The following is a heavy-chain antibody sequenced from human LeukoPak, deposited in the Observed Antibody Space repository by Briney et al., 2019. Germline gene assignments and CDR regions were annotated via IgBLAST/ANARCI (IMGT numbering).Heavy chain of an antibody. CDR2: ISGSGGST. CDR3: AKLRLYYYDSSGYYGGFDY. CDR1: GFTFSSCA. Sequence: GGSLRLSCAASGFTFSSCAMSWVRQAPGKGLEWVSAISGSGGSTYYADSVKGRFTISRDNSKNTLYLQMNSLRAEDTAVYYCAKLRLYYYDSSGYYGGFDYWGQGTLVTVSS. D-gene: IGHD3-22*01. J-gene: IGHJ4*02. V-gene: IGHV3-23*01.